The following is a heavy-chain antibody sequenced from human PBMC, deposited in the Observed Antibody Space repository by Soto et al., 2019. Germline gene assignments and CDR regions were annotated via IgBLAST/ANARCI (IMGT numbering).Heavy chain of an antibody. CDR2: IYHGGTT. Sequence: PSETLSLTCTVSGYSISSGSYWGWIRQPPGKGPEWIASIYHGGTTFYNPSLKSRVTVSVDKSNNQSSLKLRSVTAADTAVYYCAKAYVMVVAGSTFDYWGHGTLVTVSS. CDR3: AKAYVMVVAGSTFDY. CDR1: GYSISSGSY. V-gene: IGHV4-38-2*02. J-gene: IGHJ4*01. D-gene: IGHD6-19*01.